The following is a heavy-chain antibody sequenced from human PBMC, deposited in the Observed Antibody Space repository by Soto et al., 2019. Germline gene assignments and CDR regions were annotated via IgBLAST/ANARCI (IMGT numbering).Heavy chain of an antibody. V-gene: IGHV3-33*01. CDR2: IWYDGSNK. CDR3: LALDSKRGFDY. J-gene: IGHJ4*02. Sequence: GGSLRLSCAASGFTFSSYGMHWVRQAPGKGLEWVAVIWYDGSNKYYADSVKGRFTISRDNSKNTLYLQMNSLRAEDTAVYYCLALDSKRGFDYWGQGTLVTVSS. D-gene: IGHD4-4*01. CDR1: GFTFSSYG.